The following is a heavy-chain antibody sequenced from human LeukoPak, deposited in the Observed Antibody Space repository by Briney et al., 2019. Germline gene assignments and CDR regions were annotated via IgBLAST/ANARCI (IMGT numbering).Heavy chain of an antibody. D-gene: IGHD1-26*01. CDR3: AAKGNGYTGIYLFAH. V-gene: IGHV3-23*01. Sequence: GGSLRLSCAASGFTFSSYAMSWVRQAPGKGLEWVSAISGSGGSTYYADSVKGRFTISRDNSKNTLYLQMNSLRAEDTAVYYCAAKGNGYTGIYLFAHWGQGTLVTVSS. CDR2: ISGSGGST. J-gene: IGHJ4*02. CDR1: GFTFSSYA.